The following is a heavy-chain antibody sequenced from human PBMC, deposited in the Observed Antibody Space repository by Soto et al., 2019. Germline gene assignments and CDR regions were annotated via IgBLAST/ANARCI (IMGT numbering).Heavy chain of an antibody. Sequence: GASVKVSCKASGYSFSFYGINWVRQAPGQGLEWMGWIVPCNGNRNYAQKFQDRVTMTRDMSTSTAYMELSSLRSEDTAVYYCAASPPVKGSSSTWTRAEYFQHWGQGTLVTVSS. CDR1: GYSFSFYG. CDR3: AASPPVKGSSSTWTRAEYFQH. V-gene: IGHV1-58*02. CDR2: IVPCNGNR. J-gene: IGHJ1*01. D-gene: IGHD6-6*01.